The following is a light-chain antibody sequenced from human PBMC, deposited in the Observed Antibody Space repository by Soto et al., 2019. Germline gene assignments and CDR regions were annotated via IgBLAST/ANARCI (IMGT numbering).Light chain of an antibody. CDR2: ASS. CDR1: QGISRW. V-gene: IGKV1-12*01. CDR3: QQGNLCPCT. Sequence: DTQMTQSPSSVSAAVGDTVTITCRASQGISRWLAWYQLKPGKAPRLLIYASSKLHGAPSWFGGRWSWADFTLHISKLQPEGSGIYYCQQGNLCPCTFGQGTKVDIK. J-gene: IGKJ1*01.